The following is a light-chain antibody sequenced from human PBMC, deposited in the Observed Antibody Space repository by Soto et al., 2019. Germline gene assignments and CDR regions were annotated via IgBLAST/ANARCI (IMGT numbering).Light chain of an antibody. CDR3: ISYTSDDVRYV. J-gene: IGLJ1*01. Sequence: QSALTQPASVSGTPGQSITISCTGSNSDVGIYDFVSWYQHHPGRAPKLIVSEVRHRPSGVSNRFSGSKSGNTASLTISGLLYEDEADYYCISYTSDDVRYVFGTGTKLTVL. CDR2: EVR. CDR1: NSDVGIYDF. V-gene: IGLV2-14*01.